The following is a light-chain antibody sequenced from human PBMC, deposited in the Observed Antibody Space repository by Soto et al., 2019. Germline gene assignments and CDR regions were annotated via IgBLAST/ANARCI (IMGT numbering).Light chain of an antibody. CDR3: CSYVGATTYV. Sequence: QSALTQPASVSGSPGQSITISCTGTSRDVGGYNYVSWYQQHPGKAPKVIIYEGIKRPSGVSNRFSGSNSGSTASLTISGLQAEDEADYYCCSYVGATTYVFGTGTKLTVL. V-gene: IGLV2-23*01. CDR2: EGI. CDR1: SRDVGGYNY. J-gene: IGLJ1*01.